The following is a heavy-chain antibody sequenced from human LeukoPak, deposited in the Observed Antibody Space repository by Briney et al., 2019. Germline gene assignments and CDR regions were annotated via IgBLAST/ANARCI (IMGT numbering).Heavy chain of an antibody. CDR2: INHSGST. J-gene: IGHJ5*02. CDR1: GGSFSGYY. V-gene: IGHV4-34*01. Sequence: SETLSLTCAVYGGSFSGYYWSWIRQPPGKGLEWIGEINHSGSTNYNPSLKNRVTISVDTSKNQFSLKLSSVTAADTAVYYCARRGGGNSDWFDPWGQGTLVTVSS. D-gene: IGHD4-23*01. CDR3: ARRGGGNSDWFDP.